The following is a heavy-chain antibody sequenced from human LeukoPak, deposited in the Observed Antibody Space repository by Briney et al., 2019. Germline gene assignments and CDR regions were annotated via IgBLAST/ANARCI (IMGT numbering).Heavy chain of an antibody. Sequence: GGSLRLSCAASGFTFSNYNMNWVRQPPGKGLQWVSYISSSSNIIYYADSVKGGFTISRDNAKNSLFLQMNSLRAEDTAVYYCARDFAREFTIDYWGQGTLVTVSS. CDR2: ISSSSNII. D-gene: IGHD3-10*01. CDR3: ARDFAREFTIDY. CDR1: GFTFSNYN. V-gene: IGHV3-48*01. J-gene: IGHJ4*02.